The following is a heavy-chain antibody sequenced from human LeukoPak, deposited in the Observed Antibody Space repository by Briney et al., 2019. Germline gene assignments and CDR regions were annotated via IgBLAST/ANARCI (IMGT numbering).Heavy chain of an antibody. CDR3: ARGLQPGGFDY. V-gene: IGHV4-34*01. CDR2: INHSGST. D-gene: IGHD1-1*01. J-gene: IGHJ4*02. Sequence: SETLSLTCAVYGGSFSGYYRSWIRQPPGKGLEWIGEINHSGSTNYNPSLKSRVTISVDTSKNQFSLKLSSVTAADTAVYYCARGLQPGGFDYWGQGTLVTVSS. CDR1: GGSFSGYY.